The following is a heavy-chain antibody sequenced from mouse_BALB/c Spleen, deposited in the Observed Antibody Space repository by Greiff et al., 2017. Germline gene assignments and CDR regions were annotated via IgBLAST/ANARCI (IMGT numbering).Heavy chain of an antibody. CDR2: INPYYGST. Sequence: VQLQQTGPELVKPGASVKISCTASGYSFTDYIMLWVKQSHGKSLEWIGNINPYYGSTSYNLKFKGKATLTVDKSSSTAYMQLNSLTSEDSAVYYCAREGAYYGKDYYAMDYWGQGTSVTVSS. CDR1: GYSFTDYI. CDR3: AREGAYYGKDYYAMDY. J-gene: IGHJ4*01. V-gene: IGHV1-39*01. D-gene: IGHD2-10*01.